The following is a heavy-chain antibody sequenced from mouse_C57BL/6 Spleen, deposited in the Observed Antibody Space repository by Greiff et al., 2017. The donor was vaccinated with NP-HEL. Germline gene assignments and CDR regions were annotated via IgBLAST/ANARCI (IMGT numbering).Heavy chain of an antibody. CDR2: IYPSDSET. CDR3: ARSATAEAMDY. J-gene: IGHJ4*01. CDR1: GYTFTSYW. D-gene: IGHD1-2*01. V-gene: IGHV1-61*01. Sequence: QVQLQQPGAELVRPGSSVKLSCKASGYTFTSYWMDWVKQRPGQGLEWIGNIYPSDSETHYNQKFKDKATLTVDKSSSTAYMQLSSLTSEDSAVYYCARSATAEAMDYWGQGTSVTVSS.